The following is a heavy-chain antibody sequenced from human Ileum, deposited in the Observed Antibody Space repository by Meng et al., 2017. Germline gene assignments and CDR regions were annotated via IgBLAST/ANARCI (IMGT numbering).Heavy chain of an antibody. V-gene: IGHV4-31*03. CDR2: IYHSGVT. D-gene: IGHD3-22*01. CDR1: GCSIRGGHYF. CDR3: ARGVVTYYDSSTLTWFDP. Sequence: VQLQESGPGSGKPAQTVSLICTVSGCSIRGGHYFWSWLRQHPEEGLEWIRYIYHSGVTYYRSSLKSRLTISVETSKNHFSLKLSSVTAADTAIYYCARGVVTYYDSSTLTWFDPWGQGALVTVSS. J-gene: IGHJ5*02.